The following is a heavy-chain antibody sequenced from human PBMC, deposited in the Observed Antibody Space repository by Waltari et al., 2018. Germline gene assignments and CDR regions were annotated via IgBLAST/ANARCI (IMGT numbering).Heavy chain of an antibody. CDR2: IYYNGNT. CDR3: ARYCSTTSCNGEHKKSFDY. J-gene: IGHJ4*02. V-gene: IGHV4-59*11. Sequence: QVQLQESGPGLVKPSETLSLTCTVSGGSISSHYWNWIRQPPGKGLEWIGYIYYNGNTNYHPSLNSRVTISVDTSKNQFSLKLSSVTAADTAVYYCARYCSTTSCNGEHKKSFDYWGQGTLVTVSS. CDR1: GGSISSHY. D-gene: IGHD2-2*01.